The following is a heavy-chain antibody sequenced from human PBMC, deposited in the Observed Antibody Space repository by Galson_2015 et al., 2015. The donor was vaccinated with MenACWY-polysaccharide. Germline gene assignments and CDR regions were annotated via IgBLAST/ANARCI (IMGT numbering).Heavy chain of an antibody. CDR2: ISSSGSTI. V-gene: IGHV3-48*03. D-gene: IGHD3-3*01. Sequence: SLRLSCAASGLTFSSYEMNWVRQAPGKGLERVSYISSSGSTIYNADSVKGRFTISRDNAKNSLYLQTNSLRAEDTAVYYCAGRSLEWLFVVYGMDVWGQGTPVTVSS. J-gene: IGHJ6*02. CDR3: AGRSLEWLFVVYGMDV. CDR1: GLTFSSYE.